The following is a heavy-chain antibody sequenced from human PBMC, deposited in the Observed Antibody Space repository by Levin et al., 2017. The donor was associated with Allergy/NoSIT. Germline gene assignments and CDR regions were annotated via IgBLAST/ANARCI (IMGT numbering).Heavy chain of an antibody. D-gene: IGHD2-15*01. CDR3: AKGFFVRSATDYSFYAMDV. J-gene: IGHJ6*02. Sequence: GGSLRLSCVASGFTFHDYTMCWVRQAPGKGLEWVSGINWNTARIGYADSVKGRFTISRDNAKNSLYLQMNSLRTEDTALYYCAKGFFVRSATDYSFYAMDVWGQGTTVTVSS. CDR1: GFTFHDYT. CDR2: INWNTARI. V-gene: IGHV3-9*01.